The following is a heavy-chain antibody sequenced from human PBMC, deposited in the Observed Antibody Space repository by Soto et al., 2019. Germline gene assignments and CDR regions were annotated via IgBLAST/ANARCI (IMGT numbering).Heavy chain of an antibody. J-gene: IGHJ6*02. CDR2: INHSGST. D-gene: IGHD5-18*01. CDR3: ASTWIQLWLVDYYGMDV. V-gene: IGHV4-34*01. Sequence: SETLPLTCAVYGGSFSGYYWSWIRQPPGKGLEWIGEINHSGSTNYNPSLKSRVTISVDTSKNQFSLKLSSVTAADTAVYYCASTWIQLWLVDYYGMDVWGQGTTVTVSS. CDR1: GGSFSGYY.